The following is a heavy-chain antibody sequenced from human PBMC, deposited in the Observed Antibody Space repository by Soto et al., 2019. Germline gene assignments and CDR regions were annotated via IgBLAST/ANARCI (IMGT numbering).Heavy chain of an antibody. J-gene: IGHJ4*02. CDR2: MNPNSGNT. V-gene: IGHV1-8*01. D-gene: IGHD3-3*01. CDR3: ARGVYDFWSGYFDY. CDR1: GYTFTSYD. Sequence: SVKVSCKASGYTFTSYDINWVRQATGQGLEWMGWMNPNSGNTGYAQKFQGRVTMTRNTSISTAYMELSSLRSEDTAVYYCARGVYDFWSGYFDYWGQGTLVTVSS.